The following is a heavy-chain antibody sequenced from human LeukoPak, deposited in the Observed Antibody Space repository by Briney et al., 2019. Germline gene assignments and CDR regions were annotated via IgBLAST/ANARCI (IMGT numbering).Heavy chain of an antibody. CDR1: GGTFSSYA. V-gene: IGHV1-69*05. D-gene: IGHD2-2*01. CDR3: AREGCSSTSCYYRKDWFDP. Sequence: SVKVSCKASGGTFSSYAISWVRQAPGQGLEWMGGIIPIFGTANYAQKFQGRVTITTDESTSTAYMELSSLRSEDTAVYYCAREGCSSTSCYYRKDWFDPWGQGTLVTVSS. CDR2: IIPIFGTA. J-gene: IGHJ5*02.